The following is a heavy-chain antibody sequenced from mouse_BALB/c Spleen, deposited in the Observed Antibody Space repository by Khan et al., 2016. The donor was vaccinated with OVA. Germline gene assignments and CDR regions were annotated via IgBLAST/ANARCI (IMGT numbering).Heavy chain of an antibody. Sequence: QVQLKESGAELAKPGASVKMSCTASGYTFTSYWMHWIKQRPGQGLEWIGYINPTSGYTDYNQKFKDKATLTADKSSSTAYMQLSSLTSDDSEVYYCARDRIDYWGQGTALTVSS. V-gene: IGHV1-7*01. CDR3: ARDRIDY. J-gene: IGHJ2*01. CDR2: INPTSGYT. CDR1: GYTFTSYW.